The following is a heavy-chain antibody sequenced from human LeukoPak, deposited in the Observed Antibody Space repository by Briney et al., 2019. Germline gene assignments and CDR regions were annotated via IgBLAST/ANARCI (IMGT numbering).Heavy chain of an antibody. D-gene: IGHD3-22*01. CDR2: IYTSGST. J-gene: IGHJ4*02. Sequence: SETLSLTCTVSGGSISSYYWSWIRQPAGKGLEWIGRIYTSGSTNYNPSLKSRVTMSVDTSKNQFSLKLSSVTAADTAVYYCARKSDYYDSSGYYLSRYFDYWGQGTLVTVSS. CDR1: GGSISSYY. V-gene: IGHV4-4*07. CDR3: ARKSDYYDSSGYYLSRYFDY.